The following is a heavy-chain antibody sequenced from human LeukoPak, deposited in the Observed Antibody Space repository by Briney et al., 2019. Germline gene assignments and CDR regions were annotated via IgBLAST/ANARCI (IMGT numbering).Heavy chain of an antibody. CDR2: ISWNSGSI. V-gene: IGHV3-9*01. J-gene: IGHJ4*02. CDR1: GFTFDDYA. D-gene: IGHD2-2*01. Sequence: GGSLRLSCAASGFTFDDYAMHWVRQAPGKGLEWVSGISWNSGSIGYADSVKGRLTISRDNAKNSLYLQMNSLRAEDTALYYCARDLTHCSSTSCSYGEFDYWGQGTLVTVSS. CDR3: ARDLTHCSSTSCSYGEFDY.